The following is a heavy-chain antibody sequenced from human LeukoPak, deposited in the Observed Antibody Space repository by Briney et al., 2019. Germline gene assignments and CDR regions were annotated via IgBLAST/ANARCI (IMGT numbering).Heavy chain of an antibody. V-gene: IGHV1-2*02. CDR2: INPNSGGT. CDR3: ARSRLVATIKGGNQASWFDP. Sequence: GASVKVSCKASGYTFTGYYMHWVRQAPGQGLEWMGWINPNSGGTNYAQKFQGRVTMTRDTSISTAYMELSRLRSDDTAVYYCARSRLVATIKGGNQASWFDPWGQGTLVTVSS. J-gene: IGHJ5*02. CDR1: GYTFTGYY. D-gene: IGHD5-12*01.